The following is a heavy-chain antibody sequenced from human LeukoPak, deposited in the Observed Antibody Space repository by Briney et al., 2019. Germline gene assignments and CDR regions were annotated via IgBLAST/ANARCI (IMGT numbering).Heavy chain of an antibody. Sequence: GGSLRLSCAASGFTFSSYGMHWVRQAPGKGLEWVAFIRYDGSNKYYADSVKGRFTISRDNVKSLLYLQINNLRVEDTSVYYCARGGAARPDYWGQGTLVTVSS. CDR2: IRYDGSNK. CDR3: ARGGAARPDY. CDR1: GFTFSSYG. D-gene: IGHD6-6*01. J-gene: IGHJ4*02. V-gene: IGHV3-30*02.